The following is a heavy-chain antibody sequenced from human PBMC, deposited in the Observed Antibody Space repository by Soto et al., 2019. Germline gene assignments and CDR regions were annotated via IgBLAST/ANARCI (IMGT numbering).Heavy chain of an antibody. D-gene: IGHD1-20*01. Sequence: ASVKVSCKASGYTFTNFGVTWVRRAPGQGLEWMGWISAYTDTPNYAQKFQGRVTMTIDTSTSTAYMNLRSLTSDDTAVYYCARVITGVEAWFDHWGQGTLVTVSS. CDR2: ISAYTDTP. CDR3: ARVITGVEAWFDH. J-gene: IGHJ5*02. CDR1: GYTFTNFG. V-gene: IGHV1-18*01.